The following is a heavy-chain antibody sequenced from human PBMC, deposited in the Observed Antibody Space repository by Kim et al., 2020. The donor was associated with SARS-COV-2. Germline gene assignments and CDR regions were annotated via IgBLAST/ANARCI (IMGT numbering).Heavy chain of an antibody. J-gene: IGHJ6*02. V-gene: IGHV1-58*01. CDR1: GFTFTSPA. CDR2: IVVGSGNT. Sequence: SVKVSCKASGFTFTSPAVQWVRQARGQRLEWIGWIVVGSGNTNYAQKFQERVTITRDMSTSTAYMELSSLRSEDTAVYYCAADPLHSGYVPYYYGMDVWGQGATVTVSS. D-gene: IGHD5-12*01. CDR3: AADPLHSGYVPYYYGMDV.